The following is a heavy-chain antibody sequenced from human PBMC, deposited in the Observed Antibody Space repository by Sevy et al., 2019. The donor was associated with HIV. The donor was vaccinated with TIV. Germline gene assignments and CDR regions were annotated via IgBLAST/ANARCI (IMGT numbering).Heavy chain of an antibody. Sequence: SETLSLTCTVSGGSISSSSYYWGWIHQPPGKGLEWIGSIYYSGSTYYNPSLKSRVTISVDTSKNQFSLKLSSVTAADTAVYYCARHSADPTIIAAAALDYWGQGTLVTVSS. CDR2: IYYSGST. J-gene: IGHJ4*02. V-gene: IGHV4-39*01. CDR1: GGSISSSSYY. D-gene: IGHD6-13*01. CDR3: ARHSADPTIIAAAALDY.